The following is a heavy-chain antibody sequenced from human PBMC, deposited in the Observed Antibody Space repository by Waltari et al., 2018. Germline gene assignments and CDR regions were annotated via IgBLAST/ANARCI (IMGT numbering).Heavy chain of an antibody. J-gene: IGHJ4*02. Sequence: EVQVVESGGGLIQPGGSLRLSCAASGFAVSDNYMSWVRQAPGKGLEWVAVIYSGVSAYYADAVKGRSTISRDSSENTFYLQMSSLRVKDTAVYYCARGPPISAKWELCWFDYWGQGTLVTVSS. V-gene: IGHV3-53*01. D-gene: IGHD3-16*01. CDR2: IYSGVSA. CDR1: GFAVSDNY. CDR3: ARGPPISAKWELCWFDY.